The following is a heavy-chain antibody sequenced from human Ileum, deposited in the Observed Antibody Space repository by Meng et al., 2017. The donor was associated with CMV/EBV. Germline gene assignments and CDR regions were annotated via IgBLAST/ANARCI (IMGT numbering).Heavy chain of an antibody. V-gene: IGHV3-21*01. CDR1: GFTFNQHP. CDR3: ARAPIAARQGYFDF. D-gene: IGHD6-6*01. Sequence: GGSLRLSCAASGFTFNQHPMNWVRQAPGKGLEWVSSISYTGSYIDYADSVKGRFTISRDNANNSVYLQMNSLRVEDTAVYYCARAPIAARQGYFDFWGQGELVT. J-gene: IGHJ4*02. CDR2: ISYTGSYI.